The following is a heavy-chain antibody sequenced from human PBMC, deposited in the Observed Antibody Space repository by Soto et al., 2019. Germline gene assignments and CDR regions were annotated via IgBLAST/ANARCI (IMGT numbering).Heavy chain of an antibody. J-gene: IGHJ1*01. CDR2: IDYSGST. CDR3: AIGITMVRGVIIQYLQH. CDR1: GGSISSGDYY. Sequence: QVQLQSSGPGLVKPSQTLSLTCTVSGGSISSGDYYWSWIRQPPGTGLEWIGFIDYSGSTYYNPSLKSRVTISVDTSKNQFSLKLRSVTAADTAVYYCAIGITMVRGVIIQYLQHWGQGTLVTVSS. D-gene: IGHD3-10*01. V-gene: IGHV4-30-4*01.